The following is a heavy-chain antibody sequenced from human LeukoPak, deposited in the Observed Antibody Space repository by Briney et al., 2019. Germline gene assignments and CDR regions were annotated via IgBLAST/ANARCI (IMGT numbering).Heavy chain of an antibody. V-gene: IGHV4-59*01. Sequence: SETLSLTCTVSGGSISSYYWSWIRQPPGKGLEWIGYIYYSGSTNYNPSLKSRVTISVDTSKNQFSLKLSSVTAADTAVYYCARDSPYGDYVDAFDIWGQGTMVTVSS. J-gene: IGHJ3*02. D-gene: IGHD4-17*01. CDR3: ARDSPYGDYVDAFDI. CDR2: IYYSGST. CDR1: GGSISSYY.